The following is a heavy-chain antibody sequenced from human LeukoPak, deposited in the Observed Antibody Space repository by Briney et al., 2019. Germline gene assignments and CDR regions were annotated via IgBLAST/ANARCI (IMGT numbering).Heavy chain of an antibody. CDR3: ANVDHQSVSVHC. D-gene: IGHD1-14*01. CDR1: GFTFSSYA. Sequence: GGSLRLSCAASGFTFSSYAMRWVRQAPGKGLEWVSTIFGSGAGTFYADSVKGRFTISRDNSKNTLYLQMNTLRADDTAVYYCANVDHQSVSVHCWGQGTLVTVSS. J-gene: IGHJ4*02. CDR2: IFGSGAGT. V-gene: IGHV3-23*01.